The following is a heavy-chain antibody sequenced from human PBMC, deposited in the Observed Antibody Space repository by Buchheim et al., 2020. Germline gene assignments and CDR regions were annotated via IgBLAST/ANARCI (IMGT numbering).Heavy chain of an antibody. V-gene: IGHV3-74*01. J-gene: IGHJ4*02. D-gene: IGHD3-10*01. Sequence: EVQLVESGGGLVQPGGSLRLSCSAPGFPFSIYWMHWVRQAPGKGLAWVSHINREGTTTNYADSVRGRFTLPRDNGKHTLSLPMNNLRAEDTAVYYCVRDMYGSGDYWGQGTL. CDR3: VRDMYGSGDY. CDR2: INREGTTT. CDR1: GFPFSIYW.